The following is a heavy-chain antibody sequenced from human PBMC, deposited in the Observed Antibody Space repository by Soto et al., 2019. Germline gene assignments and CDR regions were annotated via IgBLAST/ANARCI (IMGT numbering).Heavy chain of an antibody. V-gene: IGHV3-21*01. CDR2: ISSGSSNI. J-gene: IGHJ4*02. Sequence: EVQLVESGGGLVKPGGSLTLSCAGSGFAFRSYNMNWVRQPPGKGLEWVASISSGSSNIYYADSVKGRFTISRDNAKDSLYLQMDSLRAEDSAVYYCASATGVAGTFDFWVQGTLLTVSS. CDR3: ASATGVAGTFDF. D-gene: IGHD1-7*01. CDR1: GFAFRSYN.